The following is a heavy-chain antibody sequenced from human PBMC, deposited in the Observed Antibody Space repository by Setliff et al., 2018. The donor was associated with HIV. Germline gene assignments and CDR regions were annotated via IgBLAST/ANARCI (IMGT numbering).Heavy chain of an antibody. J-gene: IGHJ3*01. CDR3: ATPGYCSSPDCMNVFNF. Sequence: GESLKISCKVSGYTFTSYWIAWVRQMPGKGLEWMGIIYPGDSDTRYSPSFQGLVTISADKSISTAYVQWSSLEASDTAMYYCATPGYCSSPDCMNVFNFWGHGTMVTVSS. CDR1: GYTFTSYW. D-gene: IGHD2-2*01. CDR2: IYPGDSDT. V-gene: IGHV5-51*01.